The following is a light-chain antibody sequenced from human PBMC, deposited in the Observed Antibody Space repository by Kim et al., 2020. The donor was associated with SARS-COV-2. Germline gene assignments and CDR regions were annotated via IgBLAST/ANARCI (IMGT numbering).Light chain of an antibody. CDR3: QQYYSTPPS. CDR1: QIVLYNSNNNNY. J-gene: IGKJ2*03. V-gene: IGKV4-1*01. Sequence: RATLNCKSSQIVLYNSNNNNYLAWYQQKPGQAPKLLIYWASIRESGVSDRFSGSGSETDFTLTISSLQAEDVAVYYCQQYYSTPPSFGQGTKLEI. CDR2: WAS.